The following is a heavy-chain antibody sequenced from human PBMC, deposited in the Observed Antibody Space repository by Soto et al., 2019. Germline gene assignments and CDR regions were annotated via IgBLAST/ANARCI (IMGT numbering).Heavy chain of an antibody. CDR3: ARFSGSSVGTAFDI. J-gene: IGHJ3*02. D-gene: IGHD2-15*01. V-gene: IGHV3-11*01. CDR1: GFTFSDNY. Sequence: PGGSLRLSCAASGFTFSDNYMIWIRQAPGKGLEWVSYISSSGTTIYYADSVKGRFTVSRDNAKNSLYLQMNSLRAEDTAVYYCARFSGSSVGTAFDIWGQGTMVTVSS. CDR2: ISSSGTTI.